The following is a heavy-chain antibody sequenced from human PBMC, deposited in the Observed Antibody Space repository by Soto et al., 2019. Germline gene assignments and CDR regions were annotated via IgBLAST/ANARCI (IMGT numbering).Heavy chain of an antibody. D-gene: IGHD6-13*01. CDR3: AHKYDSGRWGYFQR. J-gene: IGHJ1*01. V-gene: IGHV2-5*02. CDR2: IYWDDDR. Sequence: QITLRESGPSLVKPTQTLTLTCTFSGFSLNSDGVGVGWVRQSPGKAPEWLAIIYWDDDRRYSPSLKSRLTLNRPTXXNQVVLIMTNMGPVDTATYFCAHKYDSGRWGYFQRWGQGTLVTVS. CDR1: GFSLNSDGVG.